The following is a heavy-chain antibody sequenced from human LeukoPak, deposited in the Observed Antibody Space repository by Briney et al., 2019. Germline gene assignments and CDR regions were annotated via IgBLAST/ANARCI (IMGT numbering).Heavy chain of an antibody. CDR2: INPNSGGT. Sequence: ASVTVSCKASGYTFTGYYMHWVRQAPGQGLEWMGWINPNSGGTNYAQKFQGRVTMTRDTSISTAYMELSRLRSGDTAVYYCAGWELSGPYGMDVWGQGTTVTVTS. CDR1: GYTFTGYY. V-gene: IGHV1-2*02. CDR3: AGWELSGPYGMDV. J-gene: IGHJ6*02. D-gene: IGHD1-26*01.